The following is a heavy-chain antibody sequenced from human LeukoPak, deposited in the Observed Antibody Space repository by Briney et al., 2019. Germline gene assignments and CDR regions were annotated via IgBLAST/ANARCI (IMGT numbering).Heavy chain of an antibody. D-gene: IGHD3-22*01. Sequence: PSETLSLTCAVYGGSFSGYYWSWIRQPPGKGLEWIGEINHSGSTNYNPSLKSRVTISVDTSKNQFSLKLSSVTAADTAVYYCARDFYYYDSTERRGVRVCYMDVWGKGTTVTVSS. CDR1: GGSFSGYY. CDR2: INHSGST. J-gene: IGHJ6*03. V-gene: IGHV4-34*01. CDR3: ARDFYYYDSTERRGVRVCYMDV.